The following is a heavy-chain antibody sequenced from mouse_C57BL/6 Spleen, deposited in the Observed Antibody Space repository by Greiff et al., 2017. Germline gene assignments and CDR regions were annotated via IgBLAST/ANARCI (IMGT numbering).Heavy chain of an antibody. CDR2: ISSGSSTI. CDR3: ARPGDGSFDY. D-gene: IGHD2-3*01. CDR1: GFTFSDYG. J-gene: IGHJ2*01. Sequence: EVNLLESGGGLVKPGGSLKLSCAASGFTFSDYGMHWVRQAPEKGLEWVAYISSGSSTIYYADTVKGRFTISRDNAKNTLFLQMTSLRSEDTAMYYCARPGDGSFDYWGQGTTLTVSS. V-gene: IGHV5-17*01.